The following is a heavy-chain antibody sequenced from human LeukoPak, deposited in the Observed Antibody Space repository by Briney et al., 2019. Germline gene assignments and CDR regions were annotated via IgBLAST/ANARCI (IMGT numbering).Heavy chain of an antibody. J-gene: IGHJ4*02. Sequence: SETLSLTCAVSGGSISSGGYPWSWIRQPPGKGLEWIGYIYYSGSTYYNPSLKSRVTISVDTSKNQFSLKLSSVTAADTAVYYCARAGWFGESSLDYWGQGTLVTVSS. V-gene: IGHV4-30-4*07. CDR1: GGSISSGGYP. D-gene: IGHD3-10*01. CDR3: ARAGWFGESSLDY. CDR2: IYYSGST.